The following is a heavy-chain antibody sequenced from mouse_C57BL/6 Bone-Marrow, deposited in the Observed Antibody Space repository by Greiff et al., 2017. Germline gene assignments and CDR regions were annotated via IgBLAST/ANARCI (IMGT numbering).Heavy chain of an antibody. CDR1: GFNIKDDY. CDR2: IDPEIGVT. D-gene: IGHD2-3*01. J-gene: IGHJ2*01. CDR3: SSFYDNYFDF. V-gene: IGHV14-4*01. Sequence: AQLQQSGAELVRPGASVKLSCTASGFNIKDDYIHLVKQRPEQGLEWIGCIDPEIGVTDYASKFQGKATITSDTSSNNAYLQLSSLTSEDTAFYYCSSFYDNYFDFWGQGTPLTVAS.